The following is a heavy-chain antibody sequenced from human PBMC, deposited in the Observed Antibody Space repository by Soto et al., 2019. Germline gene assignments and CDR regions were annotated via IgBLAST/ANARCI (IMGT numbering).Heavy chain of an antibody. CDR3: ARGIAPDRGDWLDP. V-gene: IGHV6-1*01. CDR1: GDSVSSNSAA. D-gene: IGHD3-22*01. Sequence: SQTLSLTCVSSGDSVSSNSAAWNWIRQSPSRGLEWLGRTYYRSKWFHDYAISVRNRITLNPDTSKNQFSLRLNSVPPDDTAVYYCARGIAPDRGDWLDPWGQGTLGTVSS. J-gene: IGHJ5*02. CDR2: TYYRSKWFH.